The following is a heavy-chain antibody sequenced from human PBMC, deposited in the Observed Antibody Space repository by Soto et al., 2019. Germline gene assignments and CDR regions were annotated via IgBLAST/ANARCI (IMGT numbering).Heavy chain of an antibody. Sequence: EVQLVESGGNLVRPGGSLRLSCAASGFSFTDYWMHWVRQAPGKGLVWISHVHSNGAITSYADSVKGRFTISRDNTKNTVYLQMNSLRAEDTAVHYCARGGVGSLDFWGQGTMVTVSS. V-gene: IGHV3-74*01. CDR2: VHSNGAIT. J-gene: IGHJ3*01. D-gene: IGHD3-16*01. CDR1: GFSFTDYW. CDR3: ARGGVGSLDF.